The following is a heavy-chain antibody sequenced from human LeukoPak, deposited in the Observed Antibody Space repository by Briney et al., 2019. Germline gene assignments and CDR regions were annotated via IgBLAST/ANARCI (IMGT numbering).Heavy chain of an antibody. CDR3: ARHVQDLGIKV. V-gene: IGHV4-39*01. J-gene: IGHJ6*02. CDR1: GASISSSDSY. Sequence: SETLSLTCTVSGASISSSDSYWSWIRQPPGKGGEWIGSIYRRGSTSYNPSLKSRVTVSEDMSKNHFSLRLSSVTAADTAVYYCARHVQDLGIKVWGQGTTVTVSS. CDR2: IYRRGST.